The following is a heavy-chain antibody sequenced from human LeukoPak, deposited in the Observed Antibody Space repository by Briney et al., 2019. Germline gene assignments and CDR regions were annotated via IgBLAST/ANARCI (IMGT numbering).Heavy chain of an antibody. CDR1: GFTLTSYW. CDR2: INSDETAT. J-gene: IGHJ5*02. V-gene: IGHV3-74*01. Sequence: QPGGSLRLSCAASGFTLTSYWMHWVRQAPGKGLVWVSRINSDETATTYADSVKGRFTISRDNAKNTLYLQMNSLRAEDTAVYYCARGLYANWFDPWGQGTLVTVSP. D-gene: IGHD3-16*01. CDR3: ARGLYANWFDP.